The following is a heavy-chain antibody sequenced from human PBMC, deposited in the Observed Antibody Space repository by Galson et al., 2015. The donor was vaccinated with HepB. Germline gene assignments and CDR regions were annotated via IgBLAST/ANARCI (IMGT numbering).Heavy chain of an antibody. CDR2: IGTAGDP. CDR1: GFTFSSYD. Sequence: LRLSCAASGFTFSSYDMHWVRQATGKGLEWVSAIGTAGDPYYPGSVKGRFTISRENAKNSLYLQMNSLRAGDTAVYYCARGRWRDILTGYYYGGDFDYWGQGTLVTVSS. J-gene: IGHJ4*02. D-gene: IGHD3-9*01. CDR3: ARGRWRDILTGYYYGGDFDY. V-gene: IGHV3-13*05.